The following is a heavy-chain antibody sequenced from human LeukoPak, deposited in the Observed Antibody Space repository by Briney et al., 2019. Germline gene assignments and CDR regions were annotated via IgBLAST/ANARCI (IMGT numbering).Heavy chain of an antibody. CDR1: GFTFSSYA. V-gene: IGHV3-23*01. CDR2: ISGSGGST. J-gene: IGHJ4*02. CDR3: AKESTFGGVIGRSFFDY. Sequence: PGGSLRLSCAASGFTFSSYAMSWVRQAPGKGLEWGSAISGSGGSTYYADSVKGRFTISRDNSKNTLYLQMNSLRAEDTAVYYCAKESTFGGVIGRSFFDYWGQGTLVTVSS. D-gene: IGHD3-16*02.